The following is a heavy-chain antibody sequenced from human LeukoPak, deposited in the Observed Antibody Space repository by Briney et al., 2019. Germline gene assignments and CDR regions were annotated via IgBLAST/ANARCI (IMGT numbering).Heavy chain of an antibody. Sequence: ETLSLTCTVSGGSISSSSYYWGWIRQAPGKGLEWVSVIYSGGSTYYADSVKGRFTISRDNSKNTLYHQMNSLRAEDTAVYYCARVDFYANWKPFDYWGQGTLVTVSS. D-gene: IGHD1-20*01. CDR3: ARVDFYANWKPFDY. J-gene: IGHJ4*02. CDR1: GGSISSSSYY. V-gene: IGHV3-53*01. CDR2: IYSGGST.